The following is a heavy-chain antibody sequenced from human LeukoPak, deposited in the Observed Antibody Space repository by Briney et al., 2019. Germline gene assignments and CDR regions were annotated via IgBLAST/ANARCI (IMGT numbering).Heavy chain of an antibody. CDR2: IYYSGST. V-gene: IGHV4-59*01. J-gene: IGHJ4*02. CDR3: ARRRGLHLDY. D-gene: IGHD5-24*01. CDR1: GGSISSYY. Sequence: SETLSLTCTVSGGSISSYYWSWIRQPPGKGLEWIGYIYYSGSTNYNPSLKSRVTISVDTSKNQFSLKLSSVTAADTAVYYCARRRGLHLDYWGQGTLVTVSS.